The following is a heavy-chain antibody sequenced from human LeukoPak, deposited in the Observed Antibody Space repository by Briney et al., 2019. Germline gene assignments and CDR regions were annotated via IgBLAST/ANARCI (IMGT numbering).Heavy chain of an antibody. D-gene: IGHD1-26*01. CDR1: GFTFSSYA. CDR2: ISSNGDNT. Sequence: GGSLRLSCAASGFTFSSYAMHWVRQAPEKGLEYVSAISSNGDNTYYANSVKGRFTISRDNSKNTLYLQMASLRDEDTAVYYCARAPREGFSGSYHDYWGQGTLVTVSS. J-gene: IGHJ4*02. CDR3: ARAPREGFSGSYHDY. V-gene: IGHV3-64*01.